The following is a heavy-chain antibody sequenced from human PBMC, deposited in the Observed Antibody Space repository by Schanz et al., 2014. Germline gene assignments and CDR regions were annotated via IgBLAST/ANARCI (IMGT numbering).Heavy chain of an antibody. J-gene: IGHJ3*01. CDR1: GYIFGSHG. CDR3: ARVHIASYRYYCPGAFDL. Sequence: QLMQSGSEVRKPGASVKVSCKASGYIFGSHGMTWVRQAPGQGPELMGWINAHAGNTHYAQKFQGIVNMSRDTATTTVHLELTRLRTDDTAMYYCARVHIASYRYYCPGAFDLWGQGTMVTVSS. V-gene: IGHV1-18*01. CDR2: INAHAGNT. D-gene: IGHD3-10*01.